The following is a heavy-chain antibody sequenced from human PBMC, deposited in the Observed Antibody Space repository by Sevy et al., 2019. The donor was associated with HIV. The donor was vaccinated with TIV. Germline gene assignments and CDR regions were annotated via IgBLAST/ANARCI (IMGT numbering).Heavy chain of an antibody. D-gene: IGHD3-3*01. Sequence: GGSLRLSCAASGFSFSDYNMNWVRQAPGKGLEWVSFISSGSGYIYYADSMKGRFTISRDNAKNSLYLQLNSLRAEDTAVYYCARDKTILEGRYGMDIWGQGTTVTVSS. CDR2: ISSGSGYI. J-gene: IGHJ6*01. CDR3: ARDKTILEGRYGMDI. CDR1: GFSFSDYN. V-gene: IGHV3-21*01.